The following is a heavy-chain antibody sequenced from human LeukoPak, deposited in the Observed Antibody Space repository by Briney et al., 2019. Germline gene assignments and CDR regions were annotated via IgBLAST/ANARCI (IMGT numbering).Heavy chain of an antibody. CDR1: GFTFDDYA. D-gene: IGHD3-22*01. V-gene: IGHV3-9*01. CDR2: ISWNSGSI. J-gene: IGHJ4*02. Sequence: GRSLRLSCAASGFTFDDYATHWVRQAPGKGLEWVSGISWNSGSIGYADSVKGRFTISRDNAKNSLYLQMNSLRAEDTALYYCAKGPSLYDSSGYPNYFDYWGQGTLVTVSS. CDR3: AKGPSLYDSSGYPNYFDY.